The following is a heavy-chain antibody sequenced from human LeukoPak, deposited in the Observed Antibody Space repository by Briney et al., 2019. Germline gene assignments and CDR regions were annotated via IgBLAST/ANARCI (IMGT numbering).Heavy chain of an antibody. D-gene: IGHD2/OR15-2a*01. CDR1: GVTFGDYS. J-gene: IGHJ3*02. CDR3: KNDIHSGKGGCNFHGFYS. CDR2: INRSGGTK. V-gene: IGHV3-9*01. Sequence: PGGSLRLSCAASGVTFGDYSRRWVRQPPGKGLEWVAGINRSGGTKYYADSVKGRFTISRDTTNNSLYLQMNSLRAEDTAFYYCKNDIHSGKGGCNFHGFYSWGQGTMVTVS.